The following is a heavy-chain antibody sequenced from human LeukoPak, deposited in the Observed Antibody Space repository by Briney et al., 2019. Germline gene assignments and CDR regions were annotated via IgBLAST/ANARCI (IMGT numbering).Heavy chain of an antibody. V-gene: IGHV4-59*10. J-gene: IGHJ4*02. CDR1: GGSFSGYY. D-gene: IGHD4-11*01. Sequence: SETLSLTCAVYGGSFSGYYWSWIRQPPGKGLEWIGRIYTSGSTNYNPSLKSRVTISVDTSKNQFSLKLSSVTAADTAVYYCARCTYSNYVSFDYWGQGTLVTVSS. CDR2: IYTSGST. CDR3: ARCTYSNYVSFDY.